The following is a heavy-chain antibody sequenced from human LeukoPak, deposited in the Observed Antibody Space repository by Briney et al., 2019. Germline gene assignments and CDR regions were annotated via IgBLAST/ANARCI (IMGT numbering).Heavy chain of an antibody. CDR3: ARGGGDDSSGYYSFQH. J-gene: IGHJ1*01. CDR1: GYSFTSYW. V-gene: IGHV5-51*01. CDR2: IYPGDSDT. Sequence: GESLKISCKGSGYSFTSYWIGWVRQIPGKGLEWMGIIYPGDSDTRYSPSFQGQVTISADKSISTAYLQWSSLKASDTAMYYCARGGGDDSSGYYSFQHWGQGTLVTVSS. D-gene: IGHD3-22*01.